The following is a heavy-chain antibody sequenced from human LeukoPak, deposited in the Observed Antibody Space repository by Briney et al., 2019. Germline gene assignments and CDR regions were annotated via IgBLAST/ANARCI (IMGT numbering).Heavy chain of an antibody. CDR1: GGSISSGSYY. Sequence: PSETLSLTCTVSGGSISSGSYYWSWIRQPAGKGLEWIGRIYTSGSTNYNPSLKSRVTISVDTSKNQFSLKLSSVTAADTAVYYCARGLRYFDWILSYYFDYWGQGILVTVS. CDR3: ARGLRYFDWILSYYFDY. V-gene: IGHV4-61*02. D-gene: IGHD3-9*01. J-gene: IGHJ4*02. CDR2: IYTSGST.